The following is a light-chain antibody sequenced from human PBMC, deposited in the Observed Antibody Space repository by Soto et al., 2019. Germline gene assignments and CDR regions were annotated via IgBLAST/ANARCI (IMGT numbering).Light chain of an antibody. Sequence: EIVLTQSPATLSVSPGERATLSCRASQSVRSNLAWYQQKPGQGPRLLIFGASTRATNIPARFSGSGSGTDFTLTISSLEPEDFAVYYCQQRSNWPRLTFGGGTKVDIK. CDR3: QQRSNWPRLT. CDR1: QSVRSN. V-gene: IGKV3-11*01. CDR2: GAS. J-gene: IGKJ4*01.